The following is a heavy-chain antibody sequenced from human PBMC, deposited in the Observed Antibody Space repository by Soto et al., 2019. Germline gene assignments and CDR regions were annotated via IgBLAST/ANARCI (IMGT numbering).Heavy chain of an antibody. CDR3: AKEQEATGLPNSYLDY. J-gene: IGHJ4*02. Sequence: GGSLRLSCAGSGFIFSSYAMSWVLRAPGRGLEWVSVVTGGGETTYYADSVKGRFTISRDNSKKTLFLEMRSPRGEETAVYFCAKEQEATGLPNSYLDYWRPGTLVTVPS. CDR1: GFIFSSYA. V-gene: IGHV3-23*01. CDR2: VTGGGETT. D-gene: IGHD1-1*01.